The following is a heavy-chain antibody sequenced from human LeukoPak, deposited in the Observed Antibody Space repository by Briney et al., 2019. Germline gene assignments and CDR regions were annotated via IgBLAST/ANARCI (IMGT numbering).Heavy chain of an antibody. D-gene: IGHD3-16*02. CDR1: GGSISSSSYY. CDR3: ARDRTSSYYDYVWGSYPNWFDP. Sequence: SETLSLTCTVSGGSISSSSYYWGWIRQPPGKGLEWIGSIYYSGSTYYNPSLKSRVTISVDTSKNQFSLKLSSVTAADTAVYYCARDRTSSYYDYVWGSYPNWFDPWGQGTLVTVSS. CDR2: IYYSGST. V-gene: IGHV4-39*07. J-gene: IGHJ5*02.